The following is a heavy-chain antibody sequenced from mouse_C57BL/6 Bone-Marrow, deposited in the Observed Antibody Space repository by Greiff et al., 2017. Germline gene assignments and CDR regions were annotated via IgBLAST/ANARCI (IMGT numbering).Heavy chain of an antibody. D-gene: IGHD2-12*01. CDR2: VYPYNGGT. CDR3: GGKPANDGCAY. Sequence: EVQLQQSGPVLVKPGPSVKISCKASGFTFTDYYMHWVKQSHGKSLEWIGLVYPYNGGTSYNQQFKGKATLTVDPSSCKAYMELNSLPSEDSAVDYCGGKPANDGCAYWGQGTLVTVSA. J-gene: IGHJ3*01. V-gene: IGHV1-36*01. CDR1: GFTFTDYY.